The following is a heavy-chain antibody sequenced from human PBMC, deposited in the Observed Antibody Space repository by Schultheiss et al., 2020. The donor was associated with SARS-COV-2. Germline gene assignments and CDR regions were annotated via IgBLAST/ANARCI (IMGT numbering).Heavy chain of an antibody. J-gene: IGHJ4*02. CDR3: AILNDSSHPKRGY. CDR2: IYTSGST. CDR1: GGSFSGYY. Sequence: SETLSLTCAVYGGSFSGYYWSWIRQPPGKGLEWIGRIYTSGSTYYNPSLKSRVTISVDTSKNQFSLKLSSVTAADTAVYYCAILNDSSHPKRGYWGQGTLVTVSS. V-gene: IGHV4-59*10. D-gene: IGHD3-22*01.